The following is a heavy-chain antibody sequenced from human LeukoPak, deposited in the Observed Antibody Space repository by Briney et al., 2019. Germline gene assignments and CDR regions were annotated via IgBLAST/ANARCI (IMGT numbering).Heavy chain of an antibody. J-gene: IGHJ4*02. V-gene: IGHV3-48*04. D-gene: IGHD4-11*01. CDR3: IRDLFDDYSLDY. Sequence: GGFLRLSCAASGLTFSSYGMSWVLQAPGKGLEWVSYISSNGGTMYYANSVKGRFTISRDNARNSLYLQMNSLRAEDTALYFCIRDLFDDYSLDYWGQGALVTVSS. CDR1: GLTFSSYG. CDR2: ISSNGGTM.